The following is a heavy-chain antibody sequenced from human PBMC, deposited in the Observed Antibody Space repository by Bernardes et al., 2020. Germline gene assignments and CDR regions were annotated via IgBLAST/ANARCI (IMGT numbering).Heavy chain of an antibody. CDR2: ISAYNGNT. Sequence: ASVKVSCKASGYTFTSYGISWVRQAPGQGLEWMGWISAYNGNTNYAQKLQGRVTMTTDTSTSTAYMELRSLRSDDTAVYYCARDLKLSRYQLHYSYYYYGMDVWGQGTTVTVSS. CDR3: ARDLKLSRYQLHYSYYYYGMDV. J-gene: IGHJ6*02. V-gene: IGHV1-18*01. D-gene: IGHD2-2*01. CDR1: GYTFTSYG.